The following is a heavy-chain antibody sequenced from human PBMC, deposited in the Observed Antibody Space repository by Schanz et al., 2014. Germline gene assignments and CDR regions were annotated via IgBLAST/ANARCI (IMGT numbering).Heavy chain of an antibody. CDR3: ARDPGGTKTHGL. J-gene: IGHJ4*02. CDR2: IYSDGST. V-gene: IGHV3-66*01. D-gene: IGHD2-15*01. Sequence: EVHLVESGGGLVKPGGSLRLSCAASGFTLSNAWMSWVRQAPGKGLECVSIIYSDGSTYYVDSVKGRFIISRDNSKNTVYLQMNSLRAEDTAVYYCARDPGGTKTHGLWGQGTLVTVSS. CDR1: GFTLSNAW.